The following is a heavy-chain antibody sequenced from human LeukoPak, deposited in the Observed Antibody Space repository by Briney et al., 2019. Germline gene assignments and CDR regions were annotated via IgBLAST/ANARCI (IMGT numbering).Heavy chain of an antibody. CDR2: IPSDGSYT. Sequence: PGGSLRLSCAASGFTFSSYNMNWVRQAPGKGLEWVALIPSDGSYTYYADSVKGRFTISRDNSKNTLYLQMNSPRAEDTAVYYCQRETDAFDIWGQGTMVTVSS. CDR3: QRETDAFDI. J-gene: IGHJ3*02. V-gene: IGHV3-30*03. CDR1: GFTFSSYN. D-gene: IGHD1-26*01.